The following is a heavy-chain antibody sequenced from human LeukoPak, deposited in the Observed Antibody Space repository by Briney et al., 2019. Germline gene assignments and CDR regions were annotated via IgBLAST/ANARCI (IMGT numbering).Heavy chain of an antibody. CDR3: ARDSDYYGMDV. CDR1: GFTVSSNY. Sequence: GGSLRLSCAASGFTVSSNYMSWVRQAPGKGLEWVSVIYSGGTIYYADSVKGRFTISGDNSKNTLYLQMNSLRAEDTAVYYCARDSDYYGMDVWGQGTTVTVSS. V-gene: IGHV3-53*01. J-gene: IGHJ6*02. CDR2: IYSGGTI.